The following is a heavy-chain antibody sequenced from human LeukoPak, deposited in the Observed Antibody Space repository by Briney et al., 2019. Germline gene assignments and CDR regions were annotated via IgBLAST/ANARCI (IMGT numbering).Heavy chain of an antibody. J-gene: IGHJ5*02. D-gene: IGHD3-10*01. V-gene: IGHV4-4*09. CDR3: ARELWFANAPGSWLDP. CDR1: GSSIGTYS. Sequence: PSETLSLTCTVSGSSIGTYSWSWIRQPPGKGLEWVGYIYTTGSTHYNPSLKSRVTMSLDTSKNQLSLRLSSVTAADTAVYYCARELWFANAPGSWLDPWGQGTLVTVSS. CDR2: IYTTGST.